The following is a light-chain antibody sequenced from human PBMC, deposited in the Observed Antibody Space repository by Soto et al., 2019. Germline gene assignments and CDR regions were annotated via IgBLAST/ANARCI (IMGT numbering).Light chain of an antibody. CDR3: HQYYSIPRT. Sequence: DIVMTQSPDSLAVSLGERATINCKSSQSVLHSPTNNNYLAWYQKKPGQPPKLLIYWASTRESGVPDRFSGSGSGTDCTLTMNSLQAEDAAVYYCHQYYSIPRTFGQGTKVEIK. J-gene: IGKJ1*01. CDR2: WAS. CDR1: QSVLHSPTNNNY. V-gene: IGKV4-1*01.